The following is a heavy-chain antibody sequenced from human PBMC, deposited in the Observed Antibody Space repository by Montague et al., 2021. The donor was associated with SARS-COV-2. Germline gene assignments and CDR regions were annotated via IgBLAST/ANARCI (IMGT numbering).Heavy chain of an antibody. Sequence: SETLSLTCTVSGDSISTYYWSWIRQPPGKGLEWIGYIYYNGYTNYNPSLKSRVTISVDTSKNQFSLRLSSVTAADTAVYFCARGCATYYYGTSGYVNAFDSWGQGTMVTVSS. D-gene: IGHD3-22*01. V-gene: IGHV4-59*01. CDR3: ARGCATYYYGTSGYVNAFDS. J-gene: IGHJ3*01. CDR2: IYYNGYT. CDR1: GDSISTYY.